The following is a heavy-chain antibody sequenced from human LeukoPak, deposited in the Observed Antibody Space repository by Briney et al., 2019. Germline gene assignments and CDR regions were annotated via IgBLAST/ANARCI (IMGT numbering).Heavy chain of an antibody. D-gene: IGHD6-13*01. V-gene: IGHV3-23*01. Sequence: GGSLRLSCAASGFTFSSYGMSWVRQAPGKGLEWVSAISGSGGSTYYADSVKGRFTISRDNSKNTLYLQMNSLRAEDTAVYYCARGAEGIAATDSNFDYWGQGTVVTVSS. J-gene: IGHJ4*02. CDR3: ARGAEGIAATDSNFDY. CDR2: ISGSGGST. CDR1: GFTFSSYG.